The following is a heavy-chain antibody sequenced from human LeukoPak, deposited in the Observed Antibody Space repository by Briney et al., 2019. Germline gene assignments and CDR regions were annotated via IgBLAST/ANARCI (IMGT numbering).Heavy chain of an antibody. CDR3: ARAQLLWSTGGVSDY. CDR2: INHSGST. D-gene: IGHD3-10*01. V-gene: IGHV4-34*01. CDR1: GGSFSGYY. J-gene: IGHJ4*02. Sequence: PSETLSLTCAVYGGSFSGYYWSWIRQPPGKGLEWIGEINHSGSTNYNPSLKSRVTISVDTPKNQFSLKLSSVTAADTAVYYCARAQLLWSTGGVSDYWGQGTLVTVSS.